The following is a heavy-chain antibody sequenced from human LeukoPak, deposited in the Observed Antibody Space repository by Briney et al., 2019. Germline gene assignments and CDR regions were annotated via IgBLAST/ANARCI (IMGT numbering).Heavy chain of an antibody. V-gene: IGHV4-34*01. CDR2: INHSGGT. CDR1: GGSFSGYY. CDR3: AGPGYSSSWYSLDY. J-gene: IGHJ4*02. Sequence: KPSETLSLTCAVYGGSFSGYYWSWLRQPPGKGLEWIGEINHSGGTNYNPSLKSRVTISVDTSKNQFSLKLSSVTAADTAVYYCAGPGYSSSWYSLDYWGQGTLVTVSS. D-gene: IGHD6-13*01.